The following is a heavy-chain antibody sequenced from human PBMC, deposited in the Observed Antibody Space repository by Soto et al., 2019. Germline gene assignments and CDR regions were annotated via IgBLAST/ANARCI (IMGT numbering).Heavy chain of an antibody. CDR2: ISYDGSNK. V-gene: IGHV3-30-3*01. Sequence: QVQLVESGGGVVQPGRSLRLSCAASGFTFSSYAMHWVRQAPGKGLEWVAVISYDGSNKYYPDSVKGRFTISRDNSKNTLYLQMSSLRAEDTAVYYCARDGAYYDCWSGDNYFDYWGQGTLVTVSS. J-gene: IGHJ4*02. CDR1: GFTFSSYA. CDR3: ARDGAYYDCWSGDNYFDY. D-gene: IGHD3-3*01.